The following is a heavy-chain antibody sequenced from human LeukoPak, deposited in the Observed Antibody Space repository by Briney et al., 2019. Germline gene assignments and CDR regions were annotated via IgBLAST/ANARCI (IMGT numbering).Heavy chain of an antibody. Sequence: GGSLRLSCAASGFTFSSYGMHWVRQAPGKGLEWVAIISYHGDNKYYADSVKGRFTISRDNSKNTLHLQMNTLRTEDTAVYFCARSPYGDPQYYLDFWGQGTLVTVSS. D-gene: IGHD4-17*01. V-gene: IGHV3-30*19. CDR2: ISYHGDNK. CDR1: GFTFSSYG. J-gene: IGHJ4*02. CDR3: ARSPYGDPQYYLDF.